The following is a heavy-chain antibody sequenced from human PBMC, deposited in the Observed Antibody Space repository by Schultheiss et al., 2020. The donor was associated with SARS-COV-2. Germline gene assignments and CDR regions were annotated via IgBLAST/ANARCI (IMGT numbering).Heavy chain of an antibody. J-gene: IGHJ5*02. Sequence: SVKVSCKASGGTFSSYAISWVRQAPGQGLEWMGGIIPIFGTANYAQKFQGRVTMTRDTSTSTVYMELSSLRSEDTAVYYCAREGYCSGGSCHYNWFDPWGQGTLVTVSS. CDR2: IIPIFGTA. CDR3: AREGYCSGGSCHYNWFDP. V-gene: IGHV1-69*05. CDR1: GGTFSSYA. D-gene: IGHD2-15*01.